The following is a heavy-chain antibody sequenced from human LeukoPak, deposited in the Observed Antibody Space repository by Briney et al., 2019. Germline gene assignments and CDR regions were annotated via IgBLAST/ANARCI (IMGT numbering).Heavy chain of an antibody. CDR2: SYYGGSI. CDR3: ARGLGMAKSDY. D-gene: IGHD5-24*01. J-gene: IGHJ4*02. CDR1: RGSIIRLF. V-gene: IGHV4-59*11. Sequence: PSETLSVTPTDPRGSIIRLFWSSIRHPPGGRLQCMSLSYYGGSIAYTPSLLCRAAISVDTSKNQFSLKLSSVTAADKDVYYCARGLGMAKSDYWGQGTLVTVSS.